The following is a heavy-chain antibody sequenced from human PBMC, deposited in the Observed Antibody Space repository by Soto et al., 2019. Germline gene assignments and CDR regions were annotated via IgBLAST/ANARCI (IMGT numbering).Heavy chain of an antibody. J-gene: IGHJ6*02. CDR3: TRVRYSYGSYYYYGMDV. Sequence: PGGSLRLSCTASGFTFGDYAMSWFRRAPGKGLEWVGFIRSKAYGGTTEYAASVKGRFTISRDDSKSIAYLQMNSLKTEDTAVYYCTRVRYSYGSYYYYGMDVWGQGTTVTVAS. D-gene: IGHD5-18*01. V-gene: IGHV3-49*03. CDR2: IRSKAYGGTT. CDR1: GFTFGDYA.